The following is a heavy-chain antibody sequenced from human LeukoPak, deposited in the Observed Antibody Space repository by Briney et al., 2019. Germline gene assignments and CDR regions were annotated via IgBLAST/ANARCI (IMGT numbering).Heavy chain of an antibody. J-gene: IGHJ4*02. CDR1: GVSISAYY. CDR2: IYPGESIYASENT. Sequence: SETLSLTCSVSGVSISAYYWSWIRQPAGKGLEWIGRIYPGESIYASENTNYNPSLKSRVSMSGDTSKSQVSLKLRSVTAADTAVYYCARDPTTVTTIFDSWGQGTLVTVSS. CDR3: ARDPTTVTTIFDS. D-gene: IGHD4-17*01. V-gene: IGHV4-4*07.